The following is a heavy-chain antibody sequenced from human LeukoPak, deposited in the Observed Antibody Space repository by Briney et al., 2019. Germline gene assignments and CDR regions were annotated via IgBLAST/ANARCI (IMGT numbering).Heavy chain of an antibody. J-gene: IGHJ4*02. CDR1: GFTFSSSA. CDR3: AEDSSGWD. V-gene: IGHV3-23*01. Sequence: GGSLRLSCAASGFTFSSSAMSWVRQAPGKGLEWVSAISNNGGYTYYADSVKGRFTISRDNSKNTLYLQMNSLRAEDTAVYYCAEDSSGWDWGQGTLVTVSS. D-gene: IGHD6-19*01. CDR2: ISNNGGYT.